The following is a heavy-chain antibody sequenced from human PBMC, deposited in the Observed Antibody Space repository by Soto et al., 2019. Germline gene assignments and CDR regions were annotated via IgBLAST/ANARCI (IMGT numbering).Heavy chain of an antibody. V-gene: IGHV1-69*13. CDR1: GGTFSSYA. CDR3: ASKGIQLWTLDY. J-gene: IGHJ4*02. Sequence: ASVKVSCKASGGTFSSYAISWVRQAPGQGLEWMGGIIPIFGTANYAQKFQGRVTITADESTSTAYMELSSLRSEDTAVYYCASKGIQLWTLDYWGQGTLVTVSS. D-gene: IGHD5-18*01. CDR2: IIPIFGTA.